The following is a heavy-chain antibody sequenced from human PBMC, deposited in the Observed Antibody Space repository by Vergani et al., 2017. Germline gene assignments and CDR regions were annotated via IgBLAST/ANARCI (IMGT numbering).Heavy chain of an antibody. CDR2: IYPGDSDT. CDR3: ARQVAVAGKWWGPYYYYGMDV. V-gene: IGHV5-51*01. J-gene: IGHJ6*02. CDR1: GYSFTSYW. D-gene: IGHD6-19*01. Sequence: EVQLVQSGAEVKKPGESLKISCKGSGYSFTSYWIGWVRQMPGKGLEWMGIIYPGDSDTRYSPSFQGQVTISADKSISTAYLQWSSLKASDTAMYYYARQVAVAGKWWGPYYYYGMDVWGQGTTVTVSS.